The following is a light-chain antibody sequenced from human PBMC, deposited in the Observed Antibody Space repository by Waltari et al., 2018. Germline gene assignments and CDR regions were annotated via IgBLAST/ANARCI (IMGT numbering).Light chain of an antibody. Sequence: AIRMIQSPPSLSASTGDRVTFSCRASQDISSYLAWYQQKPGEAPQLLIYAASTLQSGVPSRFSGSGSGTDFTLTISCLQSEDFATYYCQQYYTSPPNFGGGTKVEIK. CDR2: AAS. J-gene: IGKJ4*01. CDR1: QDISSY. V-gene: IGKV1-8*01. CDR3: QQYYTSPPN.